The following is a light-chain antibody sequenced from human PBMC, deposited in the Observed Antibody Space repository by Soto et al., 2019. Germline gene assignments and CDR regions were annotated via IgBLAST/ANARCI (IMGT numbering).Light chain of an antibody. Sequence: DIQMTQSPSSLSASVGDRVTITCRASQIISDYLNWYQQKPGKAPKLLIYAASSLQTGVPSRFSGSGSGTHFTFTISSLLPEDIATYFCQQWDNVPPTFGGGTKVDIK. V-gene: IGKV1-33*01. CDR1: QIISDY. CDR2: AAS. CDR3: QQWDNVPPT. J-gene: IGKJ4*01.